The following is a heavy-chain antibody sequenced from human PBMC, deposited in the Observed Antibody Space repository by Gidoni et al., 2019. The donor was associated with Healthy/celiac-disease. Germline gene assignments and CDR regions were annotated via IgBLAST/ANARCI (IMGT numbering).Heavy chain of an antibody. V-gene: IGHV1-18*01. Sequence: QVQLVQSGAQVKKPGASVKVSCKASGYTFTSYGISWVRQAPGKGPEWMGRISADNGNTNYAQKLQGRVTMTTETSTSTADMELRRLRSDDTAVYYCARGGYGDSYYYYYYMDVWGKGTTVTVSS. CDR2: ISADNGNT. D-gene: IGHD4-17*01. CDR1: GYTFTSYG. CDR3: ARGGYGDSYYYYYYMDV. J-gene: IGHJ6*03.